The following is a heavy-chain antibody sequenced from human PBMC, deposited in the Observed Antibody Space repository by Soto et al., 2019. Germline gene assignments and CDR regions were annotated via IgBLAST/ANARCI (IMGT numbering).Heavy chain of an antibody. V-gene: IGHV4-34*01. CDR2: INHSGST. CDR1: GGSFSGYY. CDR3: ARKRRPPIRAFDI. J-gene: IGHJ3*02. Sequence: QVQLQQWGAGLLKPSETLSLTCAVYGGSFSGYYWSWIRQPPGKGLEWIGEINHSGSTNYNPSLKSRVSISVDTSKSQFCLKLSSVTAADTAVYYCARKRRPPIRAFDIWGQGTMVTVSS. D-gene: IGHD3-3*02.